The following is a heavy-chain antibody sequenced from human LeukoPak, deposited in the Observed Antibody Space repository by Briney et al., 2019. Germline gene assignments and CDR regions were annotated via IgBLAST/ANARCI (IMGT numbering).Heavy chain of an antibody. D-gene: IGHD5-18*01. V-gene: IGHV3-30*02. CDR2: IRYDGSNK. J-gene: IGHJ4*02. CDR1: GFTFSYNG. CDR3: ASTKKAMVSPIDY. Sequence: PGGSLRLSCVASGFTFSYNGMHWVRQAPGKGLEWVAFIRYDGSNKYYADSVKDRFTISRDNSKNTLYLQMNSLRAEDTAVYYCASTKKAMVSPIDYWGQGTLVTVSS.